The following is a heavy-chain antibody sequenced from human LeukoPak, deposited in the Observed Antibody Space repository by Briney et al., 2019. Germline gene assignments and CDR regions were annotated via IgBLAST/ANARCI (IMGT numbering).Heavy chain of an antibody. Sequence: GGSLRLSCAASGFTFSSYAMSWVRQAPGKGLEWVSAISGSGGSTYYADSVKGRFTVSRDNSKNTLYLQMNSLRAEDTAVYYCARDIAEAGIEYFQHWGQGTLVTVSS. D-gene: IGHD6-13*01. J-gene: IGHJ1*01. CDR3: ARDIAEAGIEYFQH. CDR2: ISGSGGST. V-gene: IGHV3-23*01. CDR1: GFTFSSYA.